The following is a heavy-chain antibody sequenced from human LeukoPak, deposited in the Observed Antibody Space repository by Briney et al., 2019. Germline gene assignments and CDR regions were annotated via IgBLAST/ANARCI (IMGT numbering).Heavy chain of an antibody. CDR3: ARVGTSYYYDSSGYYYYY. CDR2: IYHSGST. Sequence: KPSETLSLSCTVSGYSISSGYYWGWVRQSPGKGLKWIGSIYHSGSTYYNPSLKSRVTISVDTSKNQFSLKLSSVTAADTAVYYCARVGTSYYYDSSGYYYYYWGQGTLVTVSS. J-gene: IGHJ4*02. V-gene: IGHV4-38-2*02. D-gene: IGHD3-22*01. CDR1: GYSISSGYY.